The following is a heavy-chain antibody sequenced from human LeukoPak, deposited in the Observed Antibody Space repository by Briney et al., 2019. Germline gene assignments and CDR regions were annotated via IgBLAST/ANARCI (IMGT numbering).Heavy chain of an antibody. CDR3: AKDMGGSYCYGYFDY. Sequence: PSETLSLTCTISGGSISSSSYYWGWIRQPPGKGLEWIGSIYYSGSTYYNPSLKSRVTISVDTSKNQFSLKLSSVTAADTALYYCAKDMGGSYCYGYFDYWGQGTLVTVSS. CDR1: GGSISSSSYY. J-gene: IGHJ4*02. CDR2: IYYSGST. D-gene: IGHD1-26*01. V-gene: IGHV4-39*07.